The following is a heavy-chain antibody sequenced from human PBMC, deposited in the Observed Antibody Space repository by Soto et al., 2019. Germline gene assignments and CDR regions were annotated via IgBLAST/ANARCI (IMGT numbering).Heavy chain of an antibody. Sequence: PSETLSLTCAVSGGSISSYYWSWIRQTAGKGLEWIGRIYPSGNTNYNPSLKSRVTMSIDTSKNQLSLKLRSVTAADTAVYFCAKMSVEGYALRSAMDVWGQGTTVTVSS. D-gene: IGHD2-2*01. CDR1: GGSISSYY. CDR2: IYPSGNT. CDR3: AKMSVEGYALRSAMDV. V-gene: IGHV4-4*07. J-gene: IGHJ6*02.